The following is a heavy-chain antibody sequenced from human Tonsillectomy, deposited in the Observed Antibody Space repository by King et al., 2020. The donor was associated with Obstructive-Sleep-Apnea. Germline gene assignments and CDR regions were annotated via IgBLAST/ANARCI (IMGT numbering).Heavy chain of an antibody. V-gene: IGHV4-39*07. J-gene: IGHJ2*01. CDR2: IYYSGST. D-gene: IGHD4-17*01. CDR1: GGSISSSSYY. CDR3: ASPVYGDYWYFDL. Sequence: QLPLQESGPGLVKPSETLSLTCTVSGGSISSSSYYWGWIRQPPGKGLEWIGSIYYSGSTYYNPSLKSRVAISVDTSKNQFSLKLSSVTAADTAVYYCASPVYGDYWYFDLWGRGTLVTVSS.